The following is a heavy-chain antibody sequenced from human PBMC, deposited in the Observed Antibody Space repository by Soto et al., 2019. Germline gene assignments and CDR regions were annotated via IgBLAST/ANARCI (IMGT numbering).Heavy chain of an antibody. CDR2: IYWNDDQ. D-gene: IGHD4-17*01. CDR3: ASMTTVATAAFDI. V-gene: IGHV2-5*01. CDR1: GLSFGTSGVG. Sequence: QITLKESGPTLVKPTQTLTLTCTAYGLSFGTSGVGVGWIRQPPGKALEWLALIYWNDDQRYSPSLKSSLTITNDTSKNQVVLTMTNVDPVDTATYYCASMTTVATAAFDIWGQGIMVTVPS. J-gene: IGHJ3*02.